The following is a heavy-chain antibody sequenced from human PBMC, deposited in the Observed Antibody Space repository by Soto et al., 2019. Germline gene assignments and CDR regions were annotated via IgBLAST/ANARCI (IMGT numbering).Heavy chain of an antibody. J-gene: IGHJ4*02. V-gene: IGHV4-39*01. CDR1: GGSISSSSYY. D-gene: IGHD2-21*02. CDR2: IYYSGST. Sequence: QLQLQESGPGLVKPSETLSLTCTVSGGSISSSSYYWGWIRQPPGKGLEWIGSIYYSGSTYYNPSLKSRVTISVDTSKNQFSLKLGSVTAADTAVYYCARHEDPYDCEGVFDYWGQGTLVTVSS. CDR3: ARHEDPYDCEGVFDY.